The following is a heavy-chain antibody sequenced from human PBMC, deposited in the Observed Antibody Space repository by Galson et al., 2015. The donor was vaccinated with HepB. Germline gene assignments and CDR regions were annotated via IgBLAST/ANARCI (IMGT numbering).Heavy chain of an antibody. CDR3: AREMATGHFDY. CDR1: GYTFISYD. V-gene: IGHV1-8*01. D-gene: IGHD5-24*01. J-gene: IGHJ4*02. CDR2: MNPNSGNT. Sequence: SVKVSCKASGYTFISYDINWVRQASGQGLEWMGWMNPNSGNTGYAQKFQGRVTMTRNTSSSAAYMELSSLRSEDTAVYYCAREMATGHFDYWGQGTLVTVSS.